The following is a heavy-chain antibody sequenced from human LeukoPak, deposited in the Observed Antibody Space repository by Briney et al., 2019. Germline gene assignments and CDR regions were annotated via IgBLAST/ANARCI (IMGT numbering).Heavy chain of an antibody. CDR1: GGTFSSYA. CDR3: ARDRGAGTTDGIFDY. D-gene: IGHD1-1*01. CDR2: IIPIFGTA. J-gene: IGHJ4*02. V-gene: IGHV1-69*13. Sequence: GASVKVSCKASGGTFSSYAISWVRQAPGQGLEWMGGIIPIFGTANYAQKFQGRVTIPADESTSTAYMELSSLRSEDTAVYYCARDRGAGTTDGIFDYWGQGTLVTVSS.